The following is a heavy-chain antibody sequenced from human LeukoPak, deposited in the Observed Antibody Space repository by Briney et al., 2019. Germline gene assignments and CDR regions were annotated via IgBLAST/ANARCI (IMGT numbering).Heavy chain of an antibody. Sequence: PSENLSLTCTVSGGSISSGRYYWSWIRQPAGKGLEWIGRIYTSGSTNYNPSPKSRVTISVDTSKNQFSLKLSSVTAADTAVYYCARSAGYSSSWYDFAYGGWFDPWGQGTLVTVSS. CDR1: GGSISSGRYY. V-gene: IGHV4-61*02. CDR3: ARSAGYSSSWYDFAYGGWFDP. J-gene: IGHJ5*02. CDR2: IYTSGST. D-gene: IGHD6-13*01.